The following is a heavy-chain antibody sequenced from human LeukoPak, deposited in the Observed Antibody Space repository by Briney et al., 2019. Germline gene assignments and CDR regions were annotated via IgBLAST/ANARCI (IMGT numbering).Heavy chain of an antibody. Sequence: GGSLRLSCAASGFTVSSNYMSWVRQAPGKGLEWVSVIYSGGTTYYADSVKGRFTISRDNSKNTLYLQMNSLRAEDTAVYYCARTGTGNYFDYWGQGTLVTVSS. CDR2: IYSGGTT. D-gene: IGHD3-10*01. V-gene: IGHV3-66*02. CDR1: GFTVSSNY. CDR3: ARTGTGNYFDY. J-gene: IGHJ4*02.